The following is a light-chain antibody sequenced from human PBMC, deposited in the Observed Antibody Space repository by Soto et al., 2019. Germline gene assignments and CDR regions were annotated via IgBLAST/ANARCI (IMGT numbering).Light chain of an antibody. CDR3: QQTYNAPPT. V-gene: IGKV1-39*01. CDR2: AAS. J-gene: IGKJ1*01. Sequence: DIQMTQSPSSLSASVGDRVTITCRASQIISTYLNWYQQRAGLAPRLLIYAASSLQSGVPPRFSGSGSGTDFTLTIGSLQPEDFATYFCQQTYNAPPTFGQGTKVDIK. CDR1: QIISTY.